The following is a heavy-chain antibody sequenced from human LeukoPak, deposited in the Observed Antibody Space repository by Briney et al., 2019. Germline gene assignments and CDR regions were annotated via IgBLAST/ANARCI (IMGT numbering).Heavy chain of an antibody. CDR2: IYNSGSTNY. Sequence: SETLSLTCTVSGGSISSYYWSWIRQPAGKGLEWIGRIYNSGSTNYNYNPSLKSRVTISVDTSKNQFSLKLSSVTAADTAVYYCAREEIRSWFDPWGQGTLVTVFS. J-gene: IGHJ5*02. V-gene: IGHV4-4*07. D-gene: IGHD5-24*01. CDR1: GGSISSYY. CDR3: AREEIRSWFDP.